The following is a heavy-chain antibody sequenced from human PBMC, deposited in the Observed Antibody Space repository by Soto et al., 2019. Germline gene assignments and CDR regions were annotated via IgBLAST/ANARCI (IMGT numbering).Heavy chain of an antibody. D-gene: IGHD3-10*01. CDR1: GVTFSFYC. CDR3: ASGSGYGWGASVNHYFDF. V-gene: IGHV3-7*01. Sequence: WGTLRLSCAASGVTFSFYCMSWFRQPPGKGLEWLGTRKLDASEKKYADSVKGRFTMSRDNAKNSLYLQMDSLRAEDTAVYYCASGSGYGWGASVNHYFDFWGRGTLVTVSS. CDR2: RKLDASEK. J-gene: IGHJ4*01.